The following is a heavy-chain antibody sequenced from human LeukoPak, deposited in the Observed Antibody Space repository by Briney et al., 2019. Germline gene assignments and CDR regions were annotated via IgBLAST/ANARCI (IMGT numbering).Heavy chain of an antibody. D-gene: IGHD3-10*01. CDR1: EFSVGSNY. Sequence: GSLRLSCAASEFSVGSNYMTWVRQAPGKGLEWVSLIYSGGSTYYADSVKGRFTISRDNSKNTLYLQMNSLRAEDTAVYYCARVSVFPPGWSMVSFVSGWSYFDYWGQGTLVTVSS. J-gene: IGHJ4*02. CDR2: IYSGGST. CDR3: ARVSVFPPGWSMVSFVSGWSYFDY. V-gene: IGHV3-66*01.